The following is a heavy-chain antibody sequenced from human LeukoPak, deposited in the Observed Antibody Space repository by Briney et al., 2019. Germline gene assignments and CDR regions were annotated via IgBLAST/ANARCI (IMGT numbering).Heavy chain of an antibody. D-gene: IGHD3-10*01. CDR2: ISGSGGST. CDR1: GFTFSSYA. Sequence: GGSLRLSCAASGFTFSSYAMSWVRQAPGKGLEWVSAISGSGGSTYYAGSVKGRFTISIDNSKNTLYLQMNSLIDEHTAVYYCAKDPAYYYGSGSYPPDYWGQGTLVTVSS. CDR3: AKDPAYYYGSGSYPPDY. V-gene: IGHV3-23*01. J-gene: IGHJ4*02.